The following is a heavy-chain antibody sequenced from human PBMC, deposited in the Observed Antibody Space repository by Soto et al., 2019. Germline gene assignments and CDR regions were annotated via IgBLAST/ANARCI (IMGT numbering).Heavy chain of an antibody. D-gene: IGHD3-3*01. V-gene: IGHV1-69*01. CDR3: AITYYDFWSGYYTPHYYYGMDV. CDR2: IIPIFGTA. J-gene: IGHJ6*02. CDR1: GGTFSSYA. Sequence: QVQLVQSGAEVKKPGSSVKVSCKASGGTFSSYAISWVRQAPGQGLEWMGGIIPIFGTANYAQKFQGRVTITADEHTSTAYMELSSLRSEDTAVYYCAITYYDFWSGYYTPHYYYGMDVWGQGTTVNGSS.